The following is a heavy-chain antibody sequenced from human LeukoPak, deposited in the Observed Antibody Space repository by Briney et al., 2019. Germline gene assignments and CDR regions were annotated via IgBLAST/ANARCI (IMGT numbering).Heavy chain of an antibody. V-gene: IGHV4-39*07. D-gene: IGHD3-16*01. CDR1: GGSISSSSYY. CDR3: ARGWALGWFDP. J-gene: IGHJ5*02. Sequence: KPSETLSLTCTVSGGSISSSSYYWGWIRQPPGKGLEWIGSIYYSGSTYYNPSLKSRVTISVDTSKNQFSLKLSSVTAADTAVYYCARGWALGWFDPWGQGTLVTVSS. CDR2: IYYSGST.